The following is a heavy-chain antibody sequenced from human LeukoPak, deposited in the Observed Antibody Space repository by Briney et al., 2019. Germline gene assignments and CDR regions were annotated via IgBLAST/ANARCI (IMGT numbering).Heavy chain of an antibody. CDR1: GGSFSGYY. V-gene: IGHV4-34*01. CDR3: ARHGVRITIFGVARCDWFDP. J-gene: IGHJ5*02. CDR2: INHSGST. Sequence: SETLSLTCAVYGGSFSGYYWSWIRQPPGKGLEWIGEINHSGSTNYNPSLKSRVTISVDTSKNQFSLKLSSVTAADTAVYYCARHGVRITIFGVARCDWFDPWGQGTLVTVSS. D-gene: IGHD3-3*01.